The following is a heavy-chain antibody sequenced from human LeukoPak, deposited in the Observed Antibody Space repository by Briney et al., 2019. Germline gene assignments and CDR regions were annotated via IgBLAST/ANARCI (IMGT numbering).Heavy chain of an antibody. CDR1: GFVFRDAW. CDR2: IKGRGQDRAT. J-gene: IGHJ3*02. V-gene: IGHV3-15*01. CDR3: ARAPNGPIKVFSSGPDDAFGI. Sequence: GGSLRLSCATSGFVFRDAWLSWVRQAPGKGLERVGRIKGRGQDRATDYAAPVRGRFTISTDESASTLYLQMNSLKTEDTAVYYCARAPNGPIKVFSSGPDDAFGIWGQGTMVTVSS. D-gene: IGHD6-19*01.